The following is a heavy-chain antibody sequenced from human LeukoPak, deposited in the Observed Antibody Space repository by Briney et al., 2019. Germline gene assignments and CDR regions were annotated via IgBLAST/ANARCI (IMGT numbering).Heavy chain of an antibody. CDR3: ARDVDSIVVVPAAPHFDY. V-gene: IGHV3-30-3*01. Sequence: GGSLRLSCAASGFTFSSYAMPWVRQAPGKGLEWVAVISYDGSNKYYADSVKGRFTISRDNSKNTLYLQMNSLRAEDTAVYYCARDVDSIVVVPAAPHFDYWGQGTLVTVSS. CDR2: ISYDGSNK. CDR1: GFTFSSYA. J-gene: IGHJ4*02. D-gene: IGHD2-2*01.